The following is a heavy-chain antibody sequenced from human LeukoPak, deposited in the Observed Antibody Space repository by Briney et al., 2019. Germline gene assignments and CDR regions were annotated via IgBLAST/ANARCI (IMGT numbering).Heavy chain of an antibody. J-gene: IGHJ4*02. V-gene: IGHV4-59*01. CDR2: ISYSGST. D-gene: IGHD1-20*01. CDR1: GGSISSNY. Sequence: SETLSLTCTVSGGSISSNYWSWIRQPPGRGLEWIGYISYSGSTNYNPSLKSRVTISIDTSKNQVSQRLDSVTAADTAVYYCARVTGGRNDYWGQGILVTVSS. CDR3: ARVTGGRNDY.